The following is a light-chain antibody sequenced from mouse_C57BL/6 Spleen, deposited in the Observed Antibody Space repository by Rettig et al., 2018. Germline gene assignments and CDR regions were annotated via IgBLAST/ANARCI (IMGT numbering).Light chain of an antibody. J-gene: IGKJ1*01. CDR1: QSISDY. CDR2: YAS. CDR3: QNGHSFPWT. Sequence: SPATLSVTPGDRVSLSCRASQSISDYLHWYQQKSHESPRLLIKYASQSISGIPSRFSGSGSGSDFTLSINSVEPEDVGVYYCQNGHSFPWTFGGGTKLEIK. V-gene: IGKV5-39*01.